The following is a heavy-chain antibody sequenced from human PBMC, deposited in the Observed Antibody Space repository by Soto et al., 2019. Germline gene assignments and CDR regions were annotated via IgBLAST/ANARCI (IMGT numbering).Heavy chain of an antibody. D-gene: IGHD3-22*01. CDR3: ARXXXXXRPIAWFDP. CDR2: ITPIFGAA. Sequence: QVQLVQSGAEVKKPGSSVKVSCKASGGTFSSYAIRWVRQAPGQGLEWMGGITPIFGAADYAQKFQGRVTITADESTSPAYMELTXXRXXXXPVYXCARXXXXXRPIAWFDPRGQGTLVTVSS. J-gene: IGHJ5*02. V-gene: IGHV1-69*12. CDR1: GGTFSSYA.